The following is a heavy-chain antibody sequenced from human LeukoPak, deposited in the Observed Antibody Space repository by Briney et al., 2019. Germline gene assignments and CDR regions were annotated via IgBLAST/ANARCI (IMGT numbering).Heavy chain of an antibody. Sequence: GGSLRLSCVASGFTFSSYVMTWVRQAPGKGLEWVSAISGSGGSTYYADSVKGRFTISRDNSKNTLYLQMNGLRAEDTAVYYCAKLYLYRFDPWGQGTLVTVSS. CDR3: AKLYLYRFDP. J-gene: IGHJ5*02. CDR2: ISGSGGST. V-gene: IGHV3-23*01. D-gene: IGHD3-10*01. CDR1: GFTFSSYV.